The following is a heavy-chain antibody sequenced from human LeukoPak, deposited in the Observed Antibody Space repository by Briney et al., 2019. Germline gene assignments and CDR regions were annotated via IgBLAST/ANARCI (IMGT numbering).Heavy chain of an antibody. Sequence: SETLSLTCAVYGGSFSGYYWTWIRQPPGKGLEWIGEINHSGSTNYNPSLKSRVTISEDTSKNQFSLNLRSVTAADAAVYYCARGAGYCGTTSCSSPADYWGRGTRVTVSS. V-gene: IGHV4-34*01. CDR2: INHSGST. CDR1: GGSFSGYY. D-gene: IGHD2-2*01. J-gene: IGHJ4*02. CDR3: ARGAGYCGTTSCSSPADY.